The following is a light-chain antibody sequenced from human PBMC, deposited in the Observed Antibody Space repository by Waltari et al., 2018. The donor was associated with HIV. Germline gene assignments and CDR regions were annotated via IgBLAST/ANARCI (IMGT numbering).Light chain of an antibody. CDR1: SSAGGGNNY. CDR3: SSYTSTSTVYV. Sequence: QSALTQPASVSGSPGQSINISCTGTSSAGGGNNYVSWYQLHPGKAPKLMIYAVSNRPSGVSNRFSGSKSDNTASLTISGLQAEDEADYYCSSYTSTSTVYVFGTGTEVTVL. V-gene: IGLV2-14*03. J-gene: IGLJ1*01. CDR2: AVS.